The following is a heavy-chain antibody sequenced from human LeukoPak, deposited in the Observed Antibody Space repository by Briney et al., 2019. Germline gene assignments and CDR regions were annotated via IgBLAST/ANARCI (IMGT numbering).Heavy chain of an antibody. CDR1: GFTFSTYW. CDR2: IKQGGREE. Sequence: GGSLRLSCAASGFTFSTYWMSWARQAPGKGLEWVANIKQGGREEKYVGSVKGRFAISRDDAKSTLYLQMDSLSGDDTAVYYCARDNGGWFDSWGRGTLVTVSS. D-gene: IGHD3-10*01. J-gene: IGHJ5*01. CDR3: ARDNGGWFDS. V-gene: IGHV3-7*03.